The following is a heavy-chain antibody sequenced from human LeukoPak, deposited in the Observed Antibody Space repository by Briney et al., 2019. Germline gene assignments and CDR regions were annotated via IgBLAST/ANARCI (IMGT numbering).Heavy chain of an antibody. D-gene: IGHD4-17*01. CDR1: GGSISSSSYY. CDR2: IYYSGST. V-gene: IGHV4-39*01. Sequence: PSETLSLTCTVSGGSISSSSYYWGWIRQPPGKGLEWIGSIYYSGSTYYNPSLKSRVTISVDTSKNQFSLKLSSVTAADTAVYYCARGTTTTVTTFYYYYGMDVWGQGTTVTVSS. CDR3: ARGTTTTVTTFYYYYGMDV. J-gene: IGHJ6*02.